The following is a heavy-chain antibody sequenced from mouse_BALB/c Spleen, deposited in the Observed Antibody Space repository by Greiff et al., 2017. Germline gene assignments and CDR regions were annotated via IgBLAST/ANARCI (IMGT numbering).Heavy chain of an antibody. V-gene: IGHV3-2*02. J-gene: IGHJ4*01. Sequence: DVQLQESGPGLVKPSQSLSLTCTVTGYSITSDYAWNWIRQFPGNKLEWMGYISYSGSTSYNPSLKSRISITRDTSKNQFFLQLNSVTTEDTATYYCAGDGNYNFAMDYWGQGTSVTVSS. CDR2: ISYSGST. CDR3: AGDGNYNFAMDY. D-gene: IGHD2-1*01. CDR1: GYSITSDYA.